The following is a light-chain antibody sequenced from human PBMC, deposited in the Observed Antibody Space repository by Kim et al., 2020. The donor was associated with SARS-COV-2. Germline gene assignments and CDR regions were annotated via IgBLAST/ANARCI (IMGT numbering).Light chain of an antibody. J-gene: IGLJ3*02. CDR3: NSRDSSGNHWM. Sequence: ALGQTVRITCQGDSLRSYYASWYQQKPGQAPVLVIYGKNNRPSGIPDRFSGSCSGNTASLTITGAQAEDEADYYCNSRDSSGNHWMFGGGTQLTVL. V-gene: IGLV3-19*01. CDR1: SLRSYY. CDR2: GKN.